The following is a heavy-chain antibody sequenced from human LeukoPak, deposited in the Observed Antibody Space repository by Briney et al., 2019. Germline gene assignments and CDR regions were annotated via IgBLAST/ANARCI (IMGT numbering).Heavy chain of an antibody. CDR1: GYSISSSNW. V-gene: IGHV4-28*01. J-gene: IGHJ3*02. CDR2: IYYSGST. CDR3: ARILSSGWTGGAFAI. Sequence: SDTLPLTCAVSGYSISSSNWWGWIRQSPGKGLEWIGYIYYSGSTYYNPSLKSRVTMSVDTSKNQFSLKLNSVTAVDTAVYYCARILSSGWTGGAFAIWGQGTMVIVSS. D-gene: IGHD6-19*01.